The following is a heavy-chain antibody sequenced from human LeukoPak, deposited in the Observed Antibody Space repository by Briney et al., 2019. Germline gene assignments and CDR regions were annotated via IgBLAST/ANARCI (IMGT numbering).Heavy chain of an antibody. CDR3: ARRFRLTGYST. Sequence: SETLSLTCTVSGGSISSSSYYWGWIRQPPGKGVEWIGSIYYSGSTYYNPSLKSRVTISVDTSKNQFSLKLSSVTAADTAVYYCARRFRLTGYSTWGQGTLVTVSS. CDR1: GGSISSSSYY. V-gene: IGHV4-39*01. D-gene: IGHD3-9*01. CDR2: IYYSGST. J-gene: IGHJ4*02.